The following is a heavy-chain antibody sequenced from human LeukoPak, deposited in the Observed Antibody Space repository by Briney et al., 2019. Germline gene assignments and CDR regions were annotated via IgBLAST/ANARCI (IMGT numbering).Heavy chain of an antibody. CDR1: GGPISSYY. Sequence: PSETLSLTCTVSGGPISSYYWSWIRQPAGKGLEWIGRIYISGSTNYNPSLKSRVTMSVDTSKNQFSLKLSSVTAADTAVYYCARKSFHSSSYDFWGQGTLVTVSS. CDR3: ARKSFHSSSYDF. J-gene: IGHJ4*02. D-gene: IGHD6-13*01. V-gene: IGHV4-4*07. CDR2: IYISGST.